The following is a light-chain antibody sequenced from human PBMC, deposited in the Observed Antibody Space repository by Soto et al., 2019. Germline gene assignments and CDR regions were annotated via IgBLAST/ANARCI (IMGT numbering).Light chain of an antibody. CDR2: DTS. J-gene: IGLJ1*01. CDR1: TGAVTSGHF. CDR3: LIYYSGAQV. V-gene: IGLV7-46*01. Sequence: QAVVTQEPSLTVSPGGTVTLTCGSSTGAVTSGHFPYWFQQKTGQAPRTLIYDTSNKHSWTPARFSGSLLGGKAALTLSGAQPEDEDEYYCLIYYSGAQVFGTGTKVTVL.